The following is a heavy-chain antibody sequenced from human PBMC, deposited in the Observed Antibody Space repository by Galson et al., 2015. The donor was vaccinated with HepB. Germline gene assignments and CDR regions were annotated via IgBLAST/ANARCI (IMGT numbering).Heavy chain of an antibody. CDR1: GFTFSSYA. CDR3: AKGLLEWERLSLD. CDR2: ISGSGGST. D-gene: IGHD1-26*01. Sequence: SLRLSCAASGFTFSSYAMSWVRQAPGKGLEWVSAISGSGGSTYYADSVKGRFTISRDNSKNTLYLQMNSLRAEDTAVYYCAKGLLEWERLSLDWGQGTLVTVSS. J-gene: IGHJ4*02. V-gene: IGHV3-23*01.